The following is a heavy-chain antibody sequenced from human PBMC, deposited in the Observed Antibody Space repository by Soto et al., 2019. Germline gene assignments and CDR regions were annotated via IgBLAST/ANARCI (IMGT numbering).Heavy chain of an antibody. CDR2: ISGSGGST. CDR1: GFPFSSYA. Sequence: GGSLRLSCAASGFPFSSYAMSWVRPAPGKGLEWVSAISGSGGSTYYADSVKGRFTISRDNSKNTLYLQMNSLRAEDTAVYYCAKGFYSSLGYCISTSCARVGNAFDIWGQGTMVTVSS. D-gene: IGHD2-2*01. J-gene: IGHJ3*02. CDR3: AKGFYSSLGYCISTSCARVGNAFDI. V-gene: IGHV3-23*01.